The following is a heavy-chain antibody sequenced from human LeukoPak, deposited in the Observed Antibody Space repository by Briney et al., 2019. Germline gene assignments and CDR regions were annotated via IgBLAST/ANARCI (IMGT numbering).Heavy chain of an antibody. J-gene: IGHJ4*02. D-gene: IGHD6-13*01. V-gene: IGHV3-9*01. CDR1: GFTFDDYA. CDR3: AKDFQQLVTFFDY. Sequence: QPGRSLRLSCAASGFTFDDYAMHWVRQAPGKGLEWVSGISWNSGSIGYADSVKGRFTISRDNAKNSLYLQMNSLRAEDTALYYCAKDFQQLVTFFDYWGQGTLVTVSS. CDR2: ISWNSGSI.